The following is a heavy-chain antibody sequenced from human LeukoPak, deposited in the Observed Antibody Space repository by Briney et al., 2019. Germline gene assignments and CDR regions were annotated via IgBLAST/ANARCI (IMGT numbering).Heavy chain of an antibody. CDR2: IYSGGST. CDR1: GFTVSSNY. J-gene: IGHJ6*02. V-gene: IGHV3-53*01. Sequence: GGSLRLSCAASGFTVSSNYMSWVRQAPGKGLEWVSVIYSGGSTYYADSVKGRFTISRDNSKNTLYLQMNSLRAEDTAVYYCAYGTNVAYSYGMDVWGQGTTVTVSS. D-gene: IGHD2-8*01. CDR3: AYGTNVAYSYGMDV.